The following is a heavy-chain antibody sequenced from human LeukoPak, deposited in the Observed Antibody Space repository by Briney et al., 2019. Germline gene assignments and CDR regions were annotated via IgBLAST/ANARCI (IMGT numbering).Heavy chain of an antibody. J-gene: IGHJ5*02. CDR1: GSTFAGYH. D-gene: IGHD5-18*01. CDR2: INPNSGGT. Sequence: GASVKVSCKASGSTFAGYHVHWVRQAPGQGLEWMGWINPNSGGTNSAQKFQGRVTMTRDKSIRTAYMELTGLTSDDTAIYYCTRDRTYTATMWFDTWGQGTLVTVSS. V-gene: IGHV1-2*02. CDR3: TRDRTYTATMWFDT.